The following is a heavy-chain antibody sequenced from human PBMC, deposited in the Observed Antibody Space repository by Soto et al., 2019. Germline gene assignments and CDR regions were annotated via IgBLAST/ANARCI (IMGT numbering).Heavy chain of an antibody. J-gene: IGHJ4*02. D-gene: IGHD2-2*01. Sequence: ASVKVSYKASGYTFTGYYMHWVRQAPGQGLEWMGWINPNSGGTNYAQKFQGWVTMTRDTSISTAYMELSRLRSDDTAVYYCARDLCSSTSCSEEVRFDYWGQGTLVTVSS. V-gene: IGHV1-2*04. CDR1: GYTFTGYY. CDR3: ARDLCSSTSCSEEVRFDY. CDR2: INPNSGGT.